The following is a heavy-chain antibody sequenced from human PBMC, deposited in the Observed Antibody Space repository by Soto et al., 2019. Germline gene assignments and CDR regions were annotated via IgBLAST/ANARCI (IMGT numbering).Heavy chain of an antibody. Sequence: SQTLSLTCAISGDSVSSNSAAWNWIRQSPSRGLEWLGRTYYRSKWYNDYAVSVKSRITINPDTSKNQLSLQLNSVTPEDTAVYYCARDRRGLMKPHSSGSYFDYWGQGTLVTVSS. V-gene: IGHV6-1*01. CDR2: TYYRSKWYN. CDR3: ARDRRGLMKPHSSGSYFDY. D-gene: IGHD6-19*01. J-gene: IGHJ4*02. CDR1: GDSVSSNSAA.